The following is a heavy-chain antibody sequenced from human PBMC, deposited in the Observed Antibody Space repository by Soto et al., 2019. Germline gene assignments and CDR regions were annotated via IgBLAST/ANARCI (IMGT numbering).Heavy chain of an antibody. V-gene: IGHV4-39*07. CDR2: IFYSGST. CDR3: ARARWELPFDFDY. J-gene: IGHJ4*02. Sequence: SETLSLTCTVSGGSILDSSYYWAWIRQPPGKGLEWIGTIFYSGSTNYNPSLKSRVTISVDTSKNQFSLKLSSVTAADTAVYYCARARWELPFDFDYWGQGTLVTVSS. CDR1: GGSILDSSYY. D-gene: IGHD1-26*01.